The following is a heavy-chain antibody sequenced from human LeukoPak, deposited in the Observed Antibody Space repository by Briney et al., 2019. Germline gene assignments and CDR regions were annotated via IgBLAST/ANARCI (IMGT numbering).Heavy chain of an antibody. CDR1: GFTFSSYA. J-gene: IGHJ4*02. CDR2: ISGSGGRT. D-gene: IGHD3-22*01. CDR3: AKEENYCDSSGYRHNAY. Sequence: PGGSLRLSCAASGFTFSSYAMSWVRQAPGKGLEWVSAISGSGGRTYYADSVKGRFTISRDNSKNTLYLQMNSLRAEDTAVYYCAKEENYCDSSGYRHNAYWGQGTLVTVSS. V-gene: IGHV3-23*01.